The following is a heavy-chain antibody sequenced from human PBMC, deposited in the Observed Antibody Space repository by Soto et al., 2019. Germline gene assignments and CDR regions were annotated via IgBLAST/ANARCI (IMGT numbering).Heavy chain of an antibody. CDR3: ARGATYYYDSSGYYDY. V-gene: IGHV4-31*03. CDR2: IYYSGST. CDR1: GGSISSGGYY. Sequence: SETLSLTCTVSGGSISSGGYYWSWIRQHPWKGLEWIVDIYYSGSTYYNPSLKSRVTISVDTSKNQFSLKLSSVTAADTAVYYCARGATYYYDSSGYYDYWGQGXLVTVYS. J-gene: IGHJ4*02. D-gene: IGHD3-22*01.